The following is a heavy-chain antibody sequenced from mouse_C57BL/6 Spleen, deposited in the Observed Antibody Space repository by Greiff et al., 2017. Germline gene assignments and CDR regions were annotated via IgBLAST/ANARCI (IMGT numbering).Heavy chain of an antibody. J-gene: IGHJ3*01. Sequence: QVQLQQSGPELVKPGASVKISCKASGYTFTDYYINWVKQRPGQGLEWIGWIYPGSGNTKYNEKFKGKATLTVDTSSSTAYMQLSSLTSEDSAVYFCARGVGIYYDYDLAWFAYWGQGTLVTVSA. V-gene: IGHV1-84*01. CDR1: GYTFTDYY. D-gene: IGHD2-4*01. CDR2: IYPGSGNT. CDR3: ARGVGIYYDYDLAWFAY.